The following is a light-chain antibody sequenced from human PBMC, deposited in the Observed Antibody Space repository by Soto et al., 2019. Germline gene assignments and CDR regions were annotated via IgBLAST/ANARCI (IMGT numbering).Light chain of an antibody. CDR1: SSDVGGYNY. J-gene: IGLJ2*01. CDR3: SSYAGSTNLI. CDR2: DVS. V-gene: IGLV2-14*01. Sequence: QSALTQPASVSGSPGQSITISCTGTSSDVGGYNYVSWYQHHPGKAPKLMIYDVSNRPSGISYRSSGSKSGNTASLTVSGLRAEDEAAYYCSSYAGSTNLIFGGGTQLTVL.